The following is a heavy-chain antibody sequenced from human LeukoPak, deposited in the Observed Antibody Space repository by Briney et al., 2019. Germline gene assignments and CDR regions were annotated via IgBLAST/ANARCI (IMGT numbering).Heavy chain of an antibody. CDR2: IYHSGST. Sequence: PSETLSLTCAVSGYSISRGYYWGWIRQAPGKGLEWIGSIYHSGSTQYNPSLKSRLIISVDTSKNQFSLKLSSVTAADTAVYFCARHPFDRVFFVYWGQGTLVTVSS. D-gene: IGHD2/OR15-2a*01. J-gene: IGHJ4*02. V-gene: IGHV4-38-2*01. CDR1: GYSISRGYY. CDR3: ARHPFDRVFFVY.